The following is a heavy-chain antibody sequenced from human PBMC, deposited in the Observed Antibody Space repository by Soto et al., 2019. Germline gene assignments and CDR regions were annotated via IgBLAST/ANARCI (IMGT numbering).Heavy chain of an antibody. D-gene: IGHD6-13*01. CDR2: ISYDGNNK. Sequence: QVQLVESGGGVVQPGRSLRLSCAASGFTFSSYGMHWVRQVPGKGLEWVAVISYDGNNKYYADSVKGRFTISRDNSKNTLYLQMSSLRGEDTAVYYCAAAPDLAGRDYWGQGTLVTVSS. CDR1: GFTFSSYG. CDR3: AAAPDLAGRDY. V-gene: IGHV3-30*03. J-gene: IGHJ4*02.